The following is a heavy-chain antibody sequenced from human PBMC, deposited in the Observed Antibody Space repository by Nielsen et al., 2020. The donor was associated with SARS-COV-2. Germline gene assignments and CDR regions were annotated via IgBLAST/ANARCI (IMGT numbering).Heavy chain of an antibody. V-gene: IGHV4-34*01. CDR1: GGSFSGYY. CDR2: INHSGST. D-gene: IGHD4-11*01. CDR3: ARASISWFDP. Sequence: SETLSLTCAVYGGSFSGYYWSWIRQPPGKGLEWIGEINHSGSTNYNPSLKSRVTISADTSKNQFSLKLSSVTAADTAVYYCARASISWFDPWGQGTLVTVSS. J-gene: IGHJ5*02.